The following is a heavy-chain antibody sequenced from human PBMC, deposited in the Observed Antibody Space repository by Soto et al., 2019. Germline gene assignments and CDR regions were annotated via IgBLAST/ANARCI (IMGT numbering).Heavy chain of an antibody. CDR1: GFTFSSYA. CDR3: TRVPTGRAATPDFFDF. J-gene: IGHJ4*02. Sequence: QVQLVESGGGVVQPGRSLRLSCAANGFTFSSYAMRWVRQAPGKGLEWVAVISYDGNNKYYADSVKGRFTISRDNSKNTLYLQMNSLRTEDTAVYYCTRVPTGRAATPDFFDFWGQGTLVTVSS. CDR2: ISYDGNNK. V-gene: IGHV3-30-3*01. D-gene: IGHD2-15*01.